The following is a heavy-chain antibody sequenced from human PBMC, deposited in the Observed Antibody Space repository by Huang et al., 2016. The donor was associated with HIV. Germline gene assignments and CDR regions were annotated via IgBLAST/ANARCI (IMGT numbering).Heavy chain of an antibody. V-gene: IGHV4-39*01. CDR3: ARHREGPVAYYSGWGSHLNYMDV. J-gene: IGHJ6*03. D-gene: IGHD3-10*01. Sequence: QLLLQESGPGLVKPSEALALTCAVSGGSIRSRDYHWGWIRQPPGKGLEWIGRFYYKWNTHDSPALKSRGTIAVDTSKNLFFLNLTSMTAADTAVYYWARHREGPVAYYSGWGSHLNYMDVWGRGRTVVVSS. CDR2: FYYKWNT. CDR1: GGSIRSRDYH.